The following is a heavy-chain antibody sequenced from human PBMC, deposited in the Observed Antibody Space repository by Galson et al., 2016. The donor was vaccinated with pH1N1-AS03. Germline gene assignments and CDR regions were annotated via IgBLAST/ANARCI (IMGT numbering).Heavy chain of an antibody. D-gene: IGHD3-10*01. CDR3: ARRPTGIDY. CDR1: RGSFGGAY. CDR2: IIIGRGLPP. Sequence: ETLSLTCTVSRGSFGGAYWTWIRQPPGKGLEWIGEIIIGRGLPPTYTPSLKRRVTISIDTSRGELSLRLRSVTAADTGVYYCARRPTGIDYWGQGSQVTVSS. V-gene: IGHV4-34*12. J-gene: IGHJ4*02.